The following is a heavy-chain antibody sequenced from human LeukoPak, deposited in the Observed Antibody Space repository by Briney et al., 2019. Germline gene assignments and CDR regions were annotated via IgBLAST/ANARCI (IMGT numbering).Heavy chain of an antibody. J-gene: IGHJ4*02. CDR3: ARDGGYGSGSYYFDY. V-gene: IGHV4-39*07. CDR2: IYYSGST. CDR1: GGSISSGSYY. D-gene: IGHD3-10*01. Sequence: KPSETLSLTCTVSGGSISSGSYYWGWIRQPPGKGLEWIGSIYYSGSTYYNPSLKSRVTISVDTSKNQFSLKLSSVTAADTAVYYCARDGGYGSGSYYFDYWGQGTLVTVSS.